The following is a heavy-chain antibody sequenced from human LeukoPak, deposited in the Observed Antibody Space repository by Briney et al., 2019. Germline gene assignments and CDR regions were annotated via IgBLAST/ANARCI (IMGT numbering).Heavy chain of an antibody. CDR3: ARDPNGDYIGAFDM. D-gene: IGHD4-17*01. J-gene: IGHJ3*02. Sequence: GGSLRLSCTASGFTFSAYAMMWVRQAPGKGPEWVSAIRGGGTSEFYADSVKGRFRISRDNSKDTLILQMNSPRAEDTAVYYCARDPNGDYIGAFDMWGPGTMVAVSS. CDR1: GFTFSAYA. V-gene: IGHV3-23*01. CDR2: IRGGGTSE.